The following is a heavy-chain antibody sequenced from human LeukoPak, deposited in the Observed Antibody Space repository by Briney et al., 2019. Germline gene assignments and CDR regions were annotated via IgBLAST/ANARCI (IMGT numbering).Heavy chain of an antibody. CDR3: ASPQGRLRAFDI. V-gene: IGHV1-46*01. CDR1: GYTFTSYY. D-gene: IGHD3-10*01. Sequence: GASVKVSCKASGYTFTSYYMHWVRQAPGQGLEWMGIINPSGGSTSYAQKFQGRVTMTRDMSTSTVYMELSSLRSEDTAVYYCASPQGRLRAFDIWGQGTMVTVSS. J-gene: IGHJ3*02. CDR2: INPSGGST.